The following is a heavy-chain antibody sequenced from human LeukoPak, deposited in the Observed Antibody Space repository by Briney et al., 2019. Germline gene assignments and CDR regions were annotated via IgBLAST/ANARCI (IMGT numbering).Heavy chain of an antibody. V-gene: IGHV3-23*01. CDR2: ISGSGGST. CDR3: AKVTYGSGTYGAFDS. Sequence: PGGSLRLSCAASGFTFSSYVMSWVRQAPGKGLEWVSAISGSGGSTYYADSVKGRFTISRDNSKNTLYLQMNSLRAEDTAIYYCAKVTYGSGTYGAFDSWGQGTLVTVSS. D-gene: IGHD3-10*01. J-gene: IGHJ4*02. CDR1: GFTFSSYV.